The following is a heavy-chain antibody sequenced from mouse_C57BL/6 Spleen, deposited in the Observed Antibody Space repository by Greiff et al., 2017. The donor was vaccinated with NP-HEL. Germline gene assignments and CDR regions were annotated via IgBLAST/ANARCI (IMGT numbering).Heavy chain of an antibody. D-gene: IGHD2-4*01. V-gene: IGHV1-5*01. J-gene: IGHJ2*01. Sequence: EVQLQQSGTVLARPGASVKMSCKTSGYTFTSYWMHWVKQRPGQGLEWIGAIYPGNSDTSYNQKFKGKAKLTAVTSASTAYMELSSLTNEDSAVYYCTRLRVYDYYFDYWGQGTTLSVSS. CDR2: IYPGNSDT. CDR3: TRLRVYDYYFDY. CDR1: GYTFTSYW.